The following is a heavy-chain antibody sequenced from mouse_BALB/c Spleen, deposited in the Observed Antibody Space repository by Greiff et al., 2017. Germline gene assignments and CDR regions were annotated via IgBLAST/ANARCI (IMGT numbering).Heavy chain of an antibody. CDR1: GYTFTSYW. Sequence: VQLQQSGAELVRPGASVKLSCTASGYTFTSYWMNWVKQRPGQGLEWIGNIYPCDSYTNYNQKFKGKATLTVDESSSTAYMQLSSLTSEDSAVYSGARANGNLAYWGQGTLVTVSA. CDR3: ARANGNLAY. V-gene: IGHV1-69*02. D-gene: IGHD4-1*01. CDR2: IYPCDSYT. J-gene: IGHJ3*01.